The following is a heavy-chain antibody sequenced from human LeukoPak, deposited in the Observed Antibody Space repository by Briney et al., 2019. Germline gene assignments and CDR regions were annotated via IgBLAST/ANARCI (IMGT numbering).Heavy chain of an antibody. Sequence: KSSETLSLTCAVYGGSFSGYYWSWIRQPPGKGLEWIGEINHSGSTNYNPSLKSRVTISVDTSKNQFSLKLSSVTAADTAVYYCARVVSLIVAPRAAFDIWGQGTMVTVSS. CDR1: GGSFSGYY. D-gene: IGHD3-22*01. CDR3: ARVVSLIVAPRAAFDI. V-gene: IGHV4-34*01. CDR2: INHSGST. J-gene: IGHJ3*02.